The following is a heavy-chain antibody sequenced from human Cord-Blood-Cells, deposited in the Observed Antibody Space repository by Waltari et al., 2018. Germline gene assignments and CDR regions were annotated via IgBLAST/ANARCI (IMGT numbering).Heavy chain of an antibody. CDR3: ARQGDGIAAAGKGPYYFDY. V-gene: IGHV2-26*01. D-gene: IGHD6-13*01. Sequence: TCTVSGFSLSNARMGVSWIRQPPEKALEWLAHIFSNDEKSYSTSLKSRLTISKDTSKSQVVLTMTNMDPVDTATYYCARQGDGIAAAGKGPYYFDYWGQGTLVTVSS. J-gene: IGHJ4*02. CDR1: GFSLSNARMG. CDR2: IFSNDEK.